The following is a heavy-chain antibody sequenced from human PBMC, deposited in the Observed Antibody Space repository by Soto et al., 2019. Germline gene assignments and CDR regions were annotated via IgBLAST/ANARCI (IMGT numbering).Heavy chain of an antibody. D-gene: IGHD2-15*01. V-gene: IGHV3-23*01. CDR3: AKGDLVVVAALFYFDC. CDR2: LSGNSGST. J-gene: IGHJ4*02. Sequence: GGSLRLSCAASGFTFNNYAMSWVRQAPGKGLECISTLSGNSGSTFYADSVKGRFTISRDNSKNTLYLQMHSLRADDTAVYYCAKGDLVVVAALFYFDCWGQGTLVTVSS. CDR1: GFTFNNYA.